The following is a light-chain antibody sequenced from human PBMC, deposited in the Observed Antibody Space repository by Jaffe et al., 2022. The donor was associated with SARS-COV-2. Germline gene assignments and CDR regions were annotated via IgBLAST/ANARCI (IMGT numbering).Light chain of an antibody. J-gene: IGKJ4*01. Sequence: DIQMTQSPSSLSASVGDTVTITCRASQSINNNLNWYQQKPGRAPKLLIYAASSLQSGAPPRFSGGGSGTDFTLTISGLQPEDIASYYCQQIFNTPPDFGGGTKVEIK. V-gene: IGKV1-39*01. CDR1: QSINNN. CDR3: QQIFNTPPD. CDR2: AAS.